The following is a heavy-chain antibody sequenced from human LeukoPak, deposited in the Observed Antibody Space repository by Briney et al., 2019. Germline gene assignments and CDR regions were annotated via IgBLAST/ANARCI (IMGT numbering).Heavy chain of an antibody. D-gene: IGHD3-3*01. J-gene: IGHJ6*02. V-gene: IGHV4-59*01. CDR3: ARWPYYDFWSGYSPTSNYYYYYGMDV. CDR2: IYYSGST. CDR1: GGSISSYY. Sequence: SETLSLTCTVSGGSISSYYWSWIRQPPGKGLEWIGYIYYSGSTNYNPSLKSRVTISVDTSKNQFSLKLSSVTAADTAVYYCARWPYYDFWSGYSPTSNYYYYYGMDVWGQGTTVTVSS.